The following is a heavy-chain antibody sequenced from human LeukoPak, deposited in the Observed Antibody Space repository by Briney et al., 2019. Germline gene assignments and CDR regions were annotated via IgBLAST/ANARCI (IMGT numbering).Heavy chain of an antibody. Sequence: SVKVSCKASGGTFSSYAISWVRQAPGQGLKWMGGIIPIFGTANYAQKFQGRVTITADESTSTAYMELSSLRSEDTAVYYCATSQADYRGSGSYYSYDYWGQGTLVTVSS. V-gene: IGHV1-69*01. CDR1: GGTFSSYA. CDR2: IIPIFGTA. J-gene: IGHJ4*02. D-gene: IGHD3-10*01. CDR3: ATSQADYRGSGSYYSYDY.